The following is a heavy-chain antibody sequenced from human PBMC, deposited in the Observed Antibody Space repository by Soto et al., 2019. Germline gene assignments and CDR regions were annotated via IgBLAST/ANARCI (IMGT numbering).Heavy chain of an antibody. CDR3: ARESDDYYYYGMDV. J-gene: IGHJ6*02. Sequence: PGGSLRLSCAASGFTFSSYAMHWVRQAPGKGLEWVAVISYDGSNKYYADSVKGRFTISRDNSKNTLYLQMNSLRAEDTAVYYCARESDDYYYYGMDVWGQGTTVTVSS. CDR1: GFTFSSYA. CDR2: ISYDGSNK. D-gene: IGHD2-21*01. V-gene: IGHV3-30-3*01.